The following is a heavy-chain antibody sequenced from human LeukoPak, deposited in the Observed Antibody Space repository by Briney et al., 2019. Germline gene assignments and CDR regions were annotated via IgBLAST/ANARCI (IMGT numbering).Heavy chain of an antibody. Sequence: ASVKVSCKASGYTFTSYGIIWVRQAPGQGLEWMGWISAFNGNTDYAQKLQGRVTMTTDTSTSIAYMELRSLRSDDTAVYYCARDFTYYYDTWGQGTLVTVSS. V-gene: IGHV1-18*01. D-gene: IGHD3-22*01. CDR1: GYTFTSYG. CDR3: ARDFTYYYDT. CDR2: ISAFNGNT. J-gene: IGHJ4*02.